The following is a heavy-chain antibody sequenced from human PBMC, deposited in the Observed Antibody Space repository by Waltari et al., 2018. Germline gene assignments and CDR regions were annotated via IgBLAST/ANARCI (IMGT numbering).Heavy chain of an antibody. CDR1: GGSISSSSYY. CDR2: IYYSGST. Sequence: QLQLQESGPGLVKPSETLSLTCTVSGGSISSSSYYWGWIRQPPGKGLEWIGSIYYSGSTYYNPSLKRRVTISVDTSKNQFSLKLSSVTAADTAVYYCARGTTGTTGPYYFDYWGQGTLVTVSS. J-gene: IGHJ4*02. D-gene: IGHD1-1*01. V-gene: IGHV4-39*07. CDR3: ARGTTGTTGPYYFDY.